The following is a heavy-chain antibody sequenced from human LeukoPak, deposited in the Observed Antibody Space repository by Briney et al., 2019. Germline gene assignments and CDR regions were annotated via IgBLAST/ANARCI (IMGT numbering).Heavy chain of an antibody. CDR1: GGSISSYY. CDR2: IYHSGST. Sequence: SETLSLTCTVSGGSISSYYWSWIRQPPGKGLEWIGYIYHSGSTYYNPSLKSRVTISVDRSKNQFSLKLSSVTAADTAVYYCSKGDYGDYRFDPWGQGTLVTVSS. CDR3: SKGDYGDYRFDP. D-gene: IGHD4-17*01. J-gene: IGHJ5*02. V-gene: IGHV4-59*04.